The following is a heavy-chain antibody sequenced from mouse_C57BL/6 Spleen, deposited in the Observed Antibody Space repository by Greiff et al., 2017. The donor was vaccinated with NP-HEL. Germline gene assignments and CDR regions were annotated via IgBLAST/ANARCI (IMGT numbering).Heavy chain of an antibody. J-gene: IGHJ1*03. V-gene: IGHV1-42*01. D-gene: IGHD1-1*01. CDR1: GYSFTGYY. CDR2: INPCNGGT. Sequence: EVQLQQSGPELVKPGASVKISCKASGYSFTGYYMNWVKQSPEKSLEWIGEINPCNGGTTYNQKFKAKATLTVDKSSSTAYMQLKSLTSEDSAVYYCARPVLATSYWYFDVWGTGTTVTVSS. CDR3: ARPVLATSYWYFDV.